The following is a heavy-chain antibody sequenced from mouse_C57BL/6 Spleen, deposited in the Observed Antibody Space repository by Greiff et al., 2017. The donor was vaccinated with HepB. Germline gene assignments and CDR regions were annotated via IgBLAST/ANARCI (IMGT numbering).Heavy chain of an antibody. CDR2: INYDGSST. CDR1: GFTFSDYY. J-gene: IGHJ4*01. V-gene: IGHV5-16*01. CDR3: ARGPDYYGMDY. Sequence: EVKLMESEGGLVQPGSSMKLSCTASGFTFSDYYMAWVRQVPEKGLEWVANINYDGSSTYYLDSLKSRFIISRDNAKNILYLQMSSLKSEDTATYYCARGPDYYGMDYWGQGTSVTVSS.